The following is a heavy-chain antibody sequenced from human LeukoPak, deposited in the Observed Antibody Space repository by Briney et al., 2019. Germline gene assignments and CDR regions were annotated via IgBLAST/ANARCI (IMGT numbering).Heavy chain of an antibody. V-gene: IGHV3-23*01. CDR1: GFTFTSYA. Sequence: GGSLRLSCAASGFTFTSYAMSWVRQAPGKGLEWVSAISGSGGSTYYADSVKGRFTISRDNSKNTLYLQMNSLRAEDTAVYYCAKDLIDGRSGPDYFDYWGQGTLVTVSS. D-gene: IGHD3-9*01. CDR2: ISGSGGST. J-gene: IGHJ4*02. CDR3: AKDLIDGRSGPDYFDY.